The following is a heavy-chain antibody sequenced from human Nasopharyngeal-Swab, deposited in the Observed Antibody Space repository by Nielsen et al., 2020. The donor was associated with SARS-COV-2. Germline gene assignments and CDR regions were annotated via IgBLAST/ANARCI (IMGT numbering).Heavy chain of an antibody. V-gene: IGHV4-34*01. Sequence: WIRQPPGKGLEWIGEISHSGSTNYNPSLKSRVTISVDTSKNQFSLKLSSVTAADTAVYYCARDSKVGATAPYYGMDVWGQGTTVTVSS. CDR3: ARDSKVGATAPYYGMDV. D-gene: IGHD1-26*01. J-gene: IGHJ6*02. CDR2: ISHSGST.